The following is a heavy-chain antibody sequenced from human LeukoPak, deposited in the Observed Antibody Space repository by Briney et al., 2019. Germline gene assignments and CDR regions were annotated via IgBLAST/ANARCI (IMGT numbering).Heavy chain of an antibody. V-gene: IGHV4-39*07. J-gene: IGHJ6*02. D-gene: IGHD2-15*01. Sequence: SETLSLTCTVSGGSISSSSYYWGWIRQPPGKGLEWIGSIYYSGSTYYNPSLKSRVTISVDTSKNQFSLKLSSVTAADTAVYYCARDRRYCSGGSCYSDYYYGMDVWGQGTTVTVSS. CDR1: GGSISSSSYY. CDR3: ARDRRYCSGGSCYSDYYYGMDV. CDR2: IYYSGST.